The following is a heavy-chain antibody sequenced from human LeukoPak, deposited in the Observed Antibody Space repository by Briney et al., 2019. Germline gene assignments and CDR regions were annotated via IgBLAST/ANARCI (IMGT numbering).Heavy chain of an antibody. CDR1: GFTFSNAW. D-gene: IGHD1-26*01. CDR2: IKSKTDGGTT. CDR3: ARDSGGSYYPVRAFDI. V-gene: IGHV3-15*01. Sequence: GGSLRLSCAASGFTFSNAWMSWVRQAPGKGLEWVGRIKSKTDGGTTDYAAPVKGRFTISRDDSKNTLYLQMNSLKTEDTAVYYCARDSGGSYYPVRAFDIWGQGTMVTVSS. J-gene: IGHJ3*02.